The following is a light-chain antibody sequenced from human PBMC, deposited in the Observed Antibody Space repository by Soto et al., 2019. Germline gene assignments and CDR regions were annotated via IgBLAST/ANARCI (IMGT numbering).Light chain of an antibody. CDR3: SSKTSSSSPFV. CDR1: TSDVGAYNY. CDR2: EVS. Sequence: QSALTQPASVSGSPGQSITISCTGSTSDVGAYNYVSWYKHHPGQAPQLMIYEVSNRPSGVSNRFSGSKSGNTASLTISGLQADDDGDYSCSSKTSSSSPFVFGTGTKVTVL. V-gene: IGLV2-14*01. J-gene: IGLJ1*01.